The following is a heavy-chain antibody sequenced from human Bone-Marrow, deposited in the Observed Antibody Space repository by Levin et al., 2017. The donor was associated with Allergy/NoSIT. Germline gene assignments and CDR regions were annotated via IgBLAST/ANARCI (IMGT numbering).Heavy chain of an antibody. CDR1: GYILTTYG. V-gene: IGHV1-18*01. CDR2: INPYNGNT. CDR3: ARLAAAGTWWFDP. D-gene: IGHD6-13*01. J-gene: IGHJ5*02. Sequence: NPGESLKISCKASGYILTTYGISWVRQAPGQGLEWMGWINPYNGNTNYAQNLQGRVTMTTDTSTSTAYMELRNLRSDDTAVYYCARLAAAGTWWFDPWGQGTLVTVSS.